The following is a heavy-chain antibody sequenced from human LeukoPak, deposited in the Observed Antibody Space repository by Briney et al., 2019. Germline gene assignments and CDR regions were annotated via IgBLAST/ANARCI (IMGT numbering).Heavy chain of an antibody. D-gene: IGHD2-8*01. J-gene: IGHJ3*02. CDR1: GFTFSSYS. CDR2: IKQDGSEK. CDR3: ARGGRANGVYDAFDI. Sequence: GGSLRLSCAASGFTFSSYSMNWVRQAPGKGLEWVANIKQDGSEKYYVDSVKGRFTISRDNAKNSLYLQMNSLRAEDTAVYYCARGGRANGVYDAFDIWGQGTIVTVSS. V-gene: IGHV3-7*01.